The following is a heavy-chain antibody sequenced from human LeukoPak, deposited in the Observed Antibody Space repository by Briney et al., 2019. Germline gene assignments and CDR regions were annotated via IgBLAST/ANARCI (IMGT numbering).Heavy chain of an antibody. D-gene: IGHD4-23*01. CDR2: IYTSGST. CDR3: ARGSGNFLIDGFDI. J-gene: IGHJ3*02. CDR1: GGSISSYY. V-gene: IGHV4-4*07. Sequence: SETLSLTCTVSGGSISSYYWSWIRQPAGKGLEWIGRIYTSGSTNYNPSLKSRVTMSVDTSKNQFSLKLSSVTAADAAVYYCARGSGNFLIDGFDIWGQGTMVTVSS.